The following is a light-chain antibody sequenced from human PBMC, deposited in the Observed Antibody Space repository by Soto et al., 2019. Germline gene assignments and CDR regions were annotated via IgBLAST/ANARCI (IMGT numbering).Light chain of an antibody. V-gene: IGKV4-1*01. CDR1: QSALYSADNKNY. Sequence: DIVMTQSPDSLAVSLGERATINCKSSQSALYSADNKNYLTWYQQKPGQPPKLLIYWASTRESGVPDRFSGSGSGTDFTLTISSLQAEDVAVYYCQQYYITPLTFGGGTKVDI. J-gene: IGKJ4*01. CDR2: WAS. CDR3: QQYYITPLT.